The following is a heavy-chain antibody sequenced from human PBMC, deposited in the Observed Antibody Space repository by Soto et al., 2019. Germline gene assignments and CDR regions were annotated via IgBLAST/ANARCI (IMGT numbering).Heavy chain of an antibody. V-gene: IGHV4-39*01. CDR2: IYYLGNT. CDR3: ATHPPYGPLDY. J-gene: IGHJ4*02. CDR1: GGSISSSSSY. Sequence: SETLSLTCTASGGSISSSSSYWGWIRQPPGKGLEWVGSIYYLGNTYYNPSLKSRVTISVDTSKNQFSLRLTSVTAADTAVYYCATHPPYGPLDYWGQGTLVTVSS. D-gene: IGHD4-17*01.